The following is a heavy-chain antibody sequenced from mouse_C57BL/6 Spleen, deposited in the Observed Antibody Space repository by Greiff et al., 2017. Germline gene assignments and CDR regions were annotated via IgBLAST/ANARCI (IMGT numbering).Heavy chain of an antibody. D-gene: IGHD1-3*01. CDR2: IYPGSGST. CDR1: GYTFTSYW. J-gene: IGHJ2*01. Sequence: QVQLQQPGAELVKPGASVKMSCKASGYTFTSYWITWVKQRPGQGLEWIGDIYPGSGSTNYNEKFKSKATLTVDTSSSTAYMQLSSLTSEDSAVYYYARSGKLTQILYYYDYWGQGTTLTVSS. V-gene: IGHV1-55*01. CDR3: ARSGKLTQILYYYDY.